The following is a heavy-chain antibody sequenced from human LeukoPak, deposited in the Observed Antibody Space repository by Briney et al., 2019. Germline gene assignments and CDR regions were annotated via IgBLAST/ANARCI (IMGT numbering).Heavy chain of an antibody. D-gene: IGHD6-19*01. CDR2: MYYSGST. CDR3: ARRGSGSGWYVDY. CDR1: GGSISSGGYY. V-gene: IGHV4-31*03. J-gene: IGHJ4*02. Sequence: PSQTLSLTCTVSGGSISSGGYYWSWLRQHPGKGLEWIGYMYYSGSTHYNPSLKSRVSISVDTSKNQFSLKLSSVTAADTAVYYCARRGSGSGWYVDYWGQGTLVTVSS.